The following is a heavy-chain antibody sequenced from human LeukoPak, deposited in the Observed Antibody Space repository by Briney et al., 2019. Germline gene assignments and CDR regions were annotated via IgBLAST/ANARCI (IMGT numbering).Heavy chain of an antibody. Sequence: ASVKVSCKASGGTFSSYAISWVRQAPGQGLEWMGGIIPIFGTANYAQKFQGRVTITADESTSTAYMELSSLRSEDTAVYYCARSSSWYRGLFDYWGQGTLVTVSS. J-gene: IGHJ4*02. CDR2: IIPIFGTA. CDR3: ARSSSWYRGLFDY. D-gene: IGHD6-13*01. V-gene: IGHV1-69*13. CDR1: GGTFSSYA.